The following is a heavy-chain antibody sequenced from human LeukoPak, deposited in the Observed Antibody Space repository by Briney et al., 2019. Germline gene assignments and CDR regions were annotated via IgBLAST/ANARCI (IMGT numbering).Heavy chain of an antibody. CDR1: GASISSGYW. V-gene: IGHV4-4*02. D-gene: IGHD3-16*02. Sequence: SETLSLTCAVSGASISSGYWWSWVRQPPGKGLEWIGEIYHSGSTNYNPSLKSRVTISVDKSKNQFSLKLSSVTAADTAVYYCASRPYVWGSYRYFDYWGQGTLVTVSS. CDR3: ASRPYVWGSYRYFDY. J-gene: IGHJ4*02. CDR2: IYHSGST.